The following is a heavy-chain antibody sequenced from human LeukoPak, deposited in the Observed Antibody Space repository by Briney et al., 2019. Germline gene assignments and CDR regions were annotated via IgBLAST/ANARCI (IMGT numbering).Heavy chain of an antibody. V-gene: IGHV3-30*18. J-gene: IGHJ6*02. D-gene: IGHD3-9*01. CDR1: GFTFSGSG. CDR3: AKDLGSHYDILTGYYYYYGMDV. Sequence: PGGSLKLSCAASGFTFSGSGVHGVRQAPGKGLEWVAVISYDGSNKYYADSVKGRFTIYRDNSKNTLYLQMNSLRAEDTAVYYCAKDLGSHYDILTGYYYYYGMDVWGQGTTVTVSS. CDR2: ISYDGSNK.